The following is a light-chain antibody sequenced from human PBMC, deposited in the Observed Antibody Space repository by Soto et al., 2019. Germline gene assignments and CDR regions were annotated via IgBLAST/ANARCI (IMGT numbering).Light chain of an antibody. CDR2: SNN. V-gene: IGLV1-44*01. J-gene: IGLJ1*01. Sequence: QSARTQTPSASATPGQRVTISCSGTNSNIGSNTITWYQQLPGTAPKRLIHSNNQRPSGVPDRFSASKSGTSASLAISGLQSEDEADYYCATWDDSLNGYVFGTGTKVTVL. CDR1: NSNIGSNT. CDR3: ATWDDSLNGYV.